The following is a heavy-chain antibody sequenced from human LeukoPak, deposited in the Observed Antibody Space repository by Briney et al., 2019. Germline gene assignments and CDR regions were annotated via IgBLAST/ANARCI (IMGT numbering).Heavy chain of an antibody. D-gene: IGHD5-18*01. Sequence: SETLSLTCSVSGGSINSGNYYWGWIRQPPGKGLEWIGSISYSGNTYYNPSLKSRVTISVDTSKNHFSLKLSSVTAADTAVYYCARGYSYGPNDAFDIWGQGTMVTISS. CDR1: GGSINSGNYY. CDR2: ISYSGNT. CDR3: ARGYSYGPNDAFDI. V-gene: IGHV4-39*07. J-gene: IGHJ3*02.